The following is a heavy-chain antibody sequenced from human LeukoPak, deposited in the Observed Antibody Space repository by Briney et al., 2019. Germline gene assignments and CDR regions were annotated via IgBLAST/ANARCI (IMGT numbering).Heavy chain of an antibody. CDR3: ARTDGSGIYFDY. CDR1: GGSFSGYY. D-gene: IGHD3-10*01. Sequence: SETLSLTCAVYGGSFSGYYWSWIRQPPGKGLEWIGEINHSGSTNYNPSLKSRVTMSVDTSKNQFSVRLSSVTAADTAVYHCARTDGSGIYFDYWGQGTLVTVSS. V-gene: IGHV4-34*01. J-gene: IGHJ4*02. CDR2: INHSGST.